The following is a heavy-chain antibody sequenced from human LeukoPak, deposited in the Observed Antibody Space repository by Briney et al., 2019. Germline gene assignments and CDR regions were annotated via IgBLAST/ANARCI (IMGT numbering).Heavy chain of an antibody. CDR2: ISSSSYI. V-gene: IGHV3-21*01. D-gene: IGHD3-16*01. CDR1: GFTFSSCS. CDR3: AREGGALDAFDV. J-gene: IGHJ3*01. Sequence: PGGSLRLSCAASGFTFSSCSMNWVRQAPGKGLEWVTSISSSSYIYYAAAVKGRFTITRDNAKNTLYLQMKSLRAEDTAVYYCAREGGALDAFDVWGQGTMVTVSS.